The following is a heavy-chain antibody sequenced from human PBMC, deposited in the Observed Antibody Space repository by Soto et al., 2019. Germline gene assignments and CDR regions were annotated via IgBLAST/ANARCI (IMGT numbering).Heavy chain of an antibody. J-gene: IGHJ4*02. CDR3: ARDGGTLGFDY. D-gene: IGHD7-27*01. CDR2: IKEDGSEK. V-gene: IGHV3-7*01. CDR1: TFSFGTSW. Sequence: AESLRLSCAASTFSFGTSWMTWVRQAPGKGLEWVAKIKEDGSEKYYVDSVKGRFTISRDNAKNSLYLQMNSLRAEDTAVYYCARDGGTLGFDYWGQGTLVTVSS.